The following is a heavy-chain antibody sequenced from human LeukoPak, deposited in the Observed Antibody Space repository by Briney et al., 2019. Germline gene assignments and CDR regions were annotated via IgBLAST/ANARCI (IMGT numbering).Heavy chain of an antibody. J-gene: IGHJ5*02. V-gene: IGHV1-8*02. CDR2: MNPNNGNT. CDR1: GYTFSNYD. Sequence: ASVKVSCRASGYTFSNYDINWVRQANGQGPEWMGWMNPNNGNTGYALKFQGRVTMTRSTSISTAYMELSSLTSEDTAVHYCARGGAVAGSNWFDPWGQGTLVTVSS. D-gene: IGHD6-19*01. CDR3: ARGGAVAGSNWFDP.